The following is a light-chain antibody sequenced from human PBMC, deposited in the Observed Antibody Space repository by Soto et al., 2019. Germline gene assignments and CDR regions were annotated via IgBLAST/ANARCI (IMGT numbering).Light chain of an antibody. CDR3: QHRANWPGT. J-gene: IGKJ1*01. CDR1: QIVYNY. CDR2: DVS. Sequence: EIVWTQSPGTLSLSPGKRSTLSCRASQIVYNYLPWYQQKPCQAPRLLIYDVSDRATGLPDRFSGSGSGTDFTLTISSLEPEDSAIYYGQHRANWPGTFGQGTKVDIK. V-gene: IGKV3-11*01.